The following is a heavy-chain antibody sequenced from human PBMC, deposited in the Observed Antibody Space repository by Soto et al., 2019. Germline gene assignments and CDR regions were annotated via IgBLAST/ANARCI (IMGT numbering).Heavy chain of an antibody. Sequence: VSCKASGYTFTSYDINWVRQATGQGLEWMGWMNPNSGNTGYAQKFQGRVTMTRNTSISTAYMELSSLRSEDTAVYYCADIRFLEWLKPSGYFDYWGQGTLVTVSS. V-gene: IGHV1-8*01. D-gene: IGHD3-3*01. CDR3: ADIRFLEWLKPSGYFDY. J-gene: IGHJ4*02. CDR2: MNPNSGNT. CDR1: GYTFTSYD.